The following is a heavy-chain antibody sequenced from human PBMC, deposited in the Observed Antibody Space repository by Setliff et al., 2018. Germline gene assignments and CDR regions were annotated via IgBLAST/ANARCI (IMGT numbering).Heavy chain of an antibody. CDR3: FGAGTCSY. CDR2: INPHASEK. CDR1: GFTFTSHG. D-gene: IGHD3-10*01. J-gene: IGHJ4*02. V-gene: IGHV3-7*01. Sequence: GSLRLSCEVSGFTFTSHGMNWLRQAPGKGLEWLASINPHASEKYYVDSVKGRFTISRDNAKNSLSLQMNSLRTEDTAVYYCFGAGTCSYWGQGTLVTVS.